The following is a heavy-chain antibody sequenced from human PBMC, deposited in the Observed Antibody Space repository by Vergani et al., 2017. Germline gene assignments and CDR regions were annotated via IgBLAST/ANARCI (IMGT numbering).Heavy chain of an antibody. CDR2: ISGSGGST. Sequence: EVQLLESGGGLVQPGGSLRLSCAASGFTFSSFAMSWVRQAPGKGLEWVAAISGSGGSTYYADSVEGRFTISRDNSKNTLYLQMNSLRAEDTAVYYCAKDLSGWGFRWFDPWGQGPLVTVSS. D-gene: IGHD6-19*01. J-gene: IGHJ5*02. V-gene: IGHV3-23*01. CDR1: GFTFSSFA. CDR3: AKDLSGWGFRWFDP.